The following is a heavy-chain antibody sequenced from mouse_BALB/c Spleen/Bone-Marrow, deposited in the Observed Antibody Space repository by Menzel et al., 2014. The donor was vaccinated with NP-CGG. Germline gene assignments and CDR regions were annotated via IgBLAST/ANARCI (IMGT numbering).Heavy chain of an antibody. Sequence: VKLMESGPGLVAPSQSLSITCTVSGFSLTDCGVSWIRQPPGKGLEWLGVIWGGGSTYYNSSLKSRLSISKDNSKSQVFLKMNSLQTDDTAMYYCARIYFDFDGFAYWGQGTLVTVSA. D-gene: IGHD2-4*01. CDR3: ARIYFDFDGFAY. CDR1: GFSLTDCG. V-gene: IGHV2-6-5*01. J-gene: IGHJ3*01. CDR2: IWGGGST.